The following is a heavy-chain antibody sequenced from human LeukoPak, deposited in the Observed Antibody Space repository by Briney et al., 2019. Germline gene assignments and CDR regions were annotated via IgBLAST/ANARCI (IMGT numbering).Heavy chain of an antibody. CDR2: ISSSGSTI. J-gene: IGHJ4*02. D-gene: IGHD3-3*01. CDR1: GFTFSDYY. V-gene: IGHV3-11*04. Sequence: GGSLRLSCAASGFTFSDYYMNWIRQAPGKGLEWGSYISSSGSTIYYADSVKGRFTISRDNAKNSLYLQMNSLRAEDTAVYYCARSVDYDFWSEDIGLEYWGQGTLVTVSS. CDR3: ARSVDYDFWSEDIGLEY.